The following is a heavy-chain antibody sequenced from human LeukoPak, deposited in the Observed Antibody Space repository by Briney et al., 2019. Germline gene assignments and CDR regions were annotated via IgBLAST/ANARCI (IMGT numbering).Heavy chain of an antibody. CDR2: IIPIFGTA. Sequence: SVKVSCKASGGTFSSYAISWVRQAPGQGLEWMGGIIPIFGTANYAQKFQGRVTITADKSTSTAYMELSSLRSEDTAVYYCARGLRDIVVVPASPPYYYYYMDVWGKGTTVTISS. D-gene: IGHD2-2*01. CDR1: GGTFSSYA. CDR3: ARGLRDIVVVPASPPYYYYYMDV. J-gene: IGHJ6*03. V-gene: IGHV1-69*06.